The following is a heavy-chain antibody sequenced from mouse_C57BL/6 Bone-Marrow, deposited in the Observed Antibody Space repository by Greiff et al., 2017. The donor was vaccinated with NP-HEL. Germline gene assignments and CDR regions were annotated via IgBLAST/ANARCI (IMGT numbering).Heavy chain of an antibody. Sequence: QVQLKQPGAELVKPGASVKLSCKASGYTFTSYWMHWVKQRPGQGLEWIGMIHPNSGSTNDNEKFKGKATLTVDKSSSTAYMQLSSLTSEDSAVYYCARRDDGYLAWFAYWGQGTLVTVSA. CDR1: GYTFTSYW. J-gene: IGHJ3*01. CDR2: IHPNSGST. V-gene: IGHV1-64*01. D-gene: IGHD2-3*01. CDR3: ARRDDGYLAWFAY.